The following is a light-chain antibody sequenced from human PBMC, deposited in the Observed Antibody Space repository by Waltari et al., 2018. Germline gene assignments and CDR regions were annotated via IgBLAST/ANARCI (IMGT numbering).Light chain of an antibody. Sequence: QSALTQPASVAGSPGQSITLPCTGTSSDVGTYNLFSWYQQHPGKAPKLMIYEGSKRPSGVSNRFSGSKSGHTAFLTISGLQAEDEADYSCCSYAGSSTWVFGGGTKLTVL. V-gene: IGLV2-23*01. J-gene: IGLJ3*02. CDR1: SSDVGTYNL. CDR2: EGS. CDR3: CSYAGSSTWV.